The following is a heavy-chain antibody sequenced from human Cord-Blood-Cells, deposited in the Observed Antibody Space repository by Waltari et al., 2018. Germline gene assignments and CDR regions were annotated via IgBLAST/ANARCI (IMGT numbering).Heavy chain of an antibody. D-gene: IGHD2-21*02. V-gene: IGHV3-21*01. CDR2: ISSSSSYI. CDR3: ARDGGNSDY. J-gene: IGHJ4*02. CDR1: GSTCSSDS. Sequence: EVQRVESGGGLVKHGGSLRLSCAAAGSTCSSDSRNWVRQTQGKGLEWVSSISSSSSYIYYADSVKGRFTISRDNAKNSLYLQMNSLRAEDTAVYYCARDGGNSDYWGQGTLVTVSS.